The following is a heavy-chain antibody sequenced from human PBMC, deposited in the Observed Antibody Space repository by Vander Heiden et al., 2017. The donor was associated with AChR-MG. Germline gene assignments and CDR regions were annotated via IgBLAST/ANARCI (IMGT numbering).Heavy chain of an antibody. V-gene: IGHV4-31*03. CDR2: IDYRGTT. J-gene: IGHJ4*02. Sequence: QVQLQESGPGLVKPSQTLSLTCTVSGASISNVGYSWRWIRQHPGKGLEWMGYIDYRGTTFYNPSLKSRLTMSVDTSNNQFSLRLNSVTAADTAVFYCARVTPLRDGYNHDSWGQGTLVTVSS. CDR1: GASISNVGYS. D-gene: IGHD5-12*01. CDR3: ARVTPLRDGYNHDS.